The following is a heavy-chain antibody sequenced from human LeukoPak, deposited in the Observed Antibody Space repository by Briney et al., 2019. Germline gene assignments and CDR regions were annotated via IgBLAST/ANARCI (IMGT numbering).Heavy chain of an antibody. D-gene: IGHD4-17*01. CDR3: ARLPDYGDYGGLLYDY. J-gene: IGHJ4*02. CDR2: IYYSGST. CDR1: GGSISSSSYY. V-gene: IGHV4-39*01. Sequence: SETLSLTCTVSGGSISSSSYYWGWIRQPPGKGLEWIGGIYYSGSTYYNPSLKSRVTISVDTSKNQFSLKLSSVTAADTAVYYCARLPDYGDYGGLLYDYWGQGTLVTVSS.